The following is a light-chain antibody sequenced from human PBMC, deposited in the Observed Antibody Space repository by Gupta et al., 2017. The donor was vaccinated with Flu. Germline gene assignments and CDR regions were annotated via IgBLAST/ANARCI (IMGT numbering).Light chain of an antibody. CDR2: DDT. CDR3: QVWDSASDHIV. Sequence: SYVLTQPPSVSVAPGQTARISCGGNNIGSESVHWYQQKPGQAPVLVVYDDTDRPSGIPERFSGSNSGNTATLTISRVEAGDEADYFWQVWDSASDHIVFGGGTQLTVL. CDR1: NIGSES. V-gene: IGLV3-21*02. J-gene: IGLJ7*01.